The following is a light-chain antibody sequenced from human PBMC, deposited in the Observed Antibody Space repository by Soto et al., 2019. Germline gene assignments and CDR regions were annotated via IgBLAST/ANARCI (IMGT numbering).Light chain of an antibody. CDR2: GVS. Sequence: VLTKSAAALSLYQGERATLSCRASQSVSRYLAWYQQKPGQAPRVIIFGVSTRATGVPDRFSGSGSGTDFTLAICRLEPEDFTLYCCAQYGNPPLTFGGRSKV. CDR3: AQYGNPPLT. J-gene: IGKJ4*01. V-gene: IGKV3-20*01. CDR1: QSVSRY.